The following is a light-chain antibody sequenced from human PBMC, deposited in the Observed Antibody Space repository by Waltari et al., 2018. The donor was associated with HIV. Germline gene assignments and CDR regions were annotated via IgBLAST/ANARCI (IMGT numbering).Light chain of an antibody. Sequence: DIVMTQSPDSLAVSLGERATINSKSSQSVLYSSNNKNYLAWYQQKPGQPPKLLIYWASTRESGVPDRFSGSGSGTDFALTISSLQAEDVAVYYCQEFYSNHLSFGPGTKVEIK. CDR1: QSVLYSSNNKNY. J-gene: IGKJ3*01. CDR3: QEFYSNHLS. V-gene: IGKV4-1*01. CDR2: WAS.